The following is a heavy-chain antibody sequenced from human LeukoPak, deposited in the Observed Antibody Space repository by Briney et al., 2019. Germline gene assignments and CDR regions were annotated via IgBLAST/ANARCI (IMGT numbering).Heavy chain of an antibody. Sequence: PGGSLRLSCAASGFTFSRYGMYWVRQAPGKGLEWVAAVWYDGNKNYYADSVKGRFTISRDNSKNTVYLQMTSLRAEDTAVYYCASAHYGDYVSDYWGQGTLVTVSS. CDR2: VWYDGNKN. D-gene: IGHD4-17*01. CDR1: GFTFSRYG. J-gene: IGHJ4*02. CDR3: ASAHYGDYVSDY. V-gene: IGHV3-33*07.